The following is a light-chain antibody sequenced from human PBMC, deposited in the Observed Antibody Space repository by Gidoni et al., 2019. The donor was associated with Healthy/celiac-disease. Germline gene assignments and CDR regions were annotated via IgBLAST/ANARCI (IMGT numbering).Light chain of an antibody. Sequence: DIQMTQSPSSLSASVGDRVTITRRASQSISSYLNWYQQKPGKAPKLLIYAASSLQSGVPSRFSGSVSGTDFTLTISRLQPEDFATYYCQQSYSTLVTFGQGTKLEIK. J-gene: IGKJ2*01. CDR2: AAS. V-gene: IGKV1-39*01. CDR3: QQSYSTLVT. CDR1: QSISSY.